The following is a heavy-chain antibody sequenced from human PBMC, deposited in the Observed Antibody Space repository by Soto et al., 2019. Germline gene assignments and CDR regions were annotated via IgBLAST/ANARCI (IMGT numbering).Heavy chain of an antibody. Sequence: QVQLQQWGAGLLKPSETLSLTCAVYGGSFSGYYWSWIRQPPGKGLEWIGEINHSGSTNYNPSLKSRVTISVDTSKNQFSLKLSSVTAADTAVYYCARGITMVRGVIIYYFDYWGQGTLVTVSS. CDR2: INHSGST. J-gene: IGHJ4*02. D-gene: IGHD3-10*01. CDR1: GGSFSGYY. CDR3: ARGITMVRGVIIYYFDY. V-gene: IGHV4-34*01.